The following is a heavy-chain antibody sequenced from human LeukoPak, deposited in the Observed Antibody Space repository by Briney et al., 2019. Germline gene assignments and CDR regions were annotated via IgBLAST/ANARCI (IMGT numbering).Heavy chain of an antibody. Sequence: GGSLRLSCAASGFNFSSYAMSWVRQAPGKGLEWVSAISGSGGSTYYADSVKGRFTISRDNSKNTLYLQMNSLRAEDTAVYYCAKGGRYYDILTGSPEFDPWGQGTLVTVSS. CDR1: GFNFSSYA. CDR2: ISGSGGST. D-gene: IGHD3-9*01. V-gene: IGHV3-23*01. J-gene: IGHJ5*02. CDR3: AKGGRYYDILTGSPEFDP.